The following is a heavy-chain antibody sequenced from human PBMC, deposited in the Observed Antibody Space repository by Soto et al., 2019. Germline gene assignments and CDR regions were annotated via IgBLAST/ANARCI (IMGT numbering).Heavy chain of an antibody. CDR1: GGSISSSSYY. J-gene: IGHJ4*02. V-gene: IGHV4-39*01. D-gene: IGHD3-10*01. CDR2: IYYSGST. Sequence: PSETLSLTCRVSGGSISSSSYYWGWIRQPPGKGLEWIGSIYYSGSTHYNPSLKSRVTISVDTSKNQFSLKLSSVTAADTAVYYCARSYHYGSGSFRFFDYWGQGTLVTVSS. CDR3: ARSYHYGSGSFRFFDY.